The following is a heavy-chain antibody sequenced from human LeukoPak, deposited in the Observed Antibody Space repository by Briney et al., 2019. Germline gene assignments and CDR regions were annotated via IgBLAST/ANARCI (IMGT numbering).Heavy chain of an antibody. CDR3: ARVVWGGDFHYTLGV. J-gene: IGHJ6*04. CDR1: GGSISSYY. CDR2: IYYSGST. Sequence: SETLSLTCTVSGGSISSYYWSWIRQPPGKGLEWIGYIYYSGSTNYNPSLKSRVTISVDTSKNQFSLKLSSVTAADTAVYYCARVVWGGDFHYTLGVWGKGTTVIVSS. V-gene: IGHV4-59*01. D-gene: IGHD7-27*01.